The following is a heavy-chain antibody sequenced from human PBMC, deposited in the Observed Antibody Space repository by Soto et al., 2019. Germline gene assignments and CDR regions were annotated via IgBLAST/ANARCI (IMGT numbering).Heavy chain of an antibody. D-gene: IGHD6-19*01. Sequence: PGGSLGLSCAASGFTLSSYSMTWVRQPPGKGLEWLSYISTSSSTIYYADSVKGRFTISRDNAKNSLFLQMNSLRDEDTAVYYCARAGAGAGYYYYYGMDVWGQGTTVTVSS. V-gene: IGHV3-48*02. CDR1: GFTLSSYS. J-gene: IGHJ6*02. CDR3: ARAGAGAGYYYYYGMDV. CDR2: ISTSSSTI.